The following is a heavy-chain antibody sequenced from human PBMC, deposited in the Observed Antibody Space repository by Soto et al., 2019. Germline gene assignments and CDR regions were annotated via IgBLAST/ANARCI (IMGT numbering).Heavy chain of an antibody. CDR2: ISGSGGST. J-gene: IGHJ6*02. D-gene: IGHD5-12*01. CDR1: GCTISSYA. CDR3: AKTMVATAPAGYYGMDV. V-gene: IGHV3-23*01. Sequence: EVQLLESGGGLVQPGGSLRLSCAASGCTISSYAMSWVRQAPGKGLEWVSAISGSGGSTYYADSVKGRFTISRDNSKNTLYLQMNSLRAEDTAVYYCAKTMVATAPAGYYGMDVWGQGTTVTVSS.